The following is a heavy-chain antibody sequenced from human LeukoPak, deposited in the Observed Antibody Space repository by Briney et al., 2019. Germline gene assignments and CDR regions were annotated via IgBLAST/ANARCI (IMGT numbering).Heavy chain of an antibody. CDR1: GYTFTSYA. CDR2: TTAGNGNT. Sequence: ASVKVSCKASGYTFTSYAMIWGRKAPGQRLEWLGWTTAGNGNTKYSQKFQGRVTITRDTSASTAYMELSSLRSEDTAVYYCARDQAHYYGSGSWLHYGMDVWGKGTTVTVSS. V-gene: IGHV1-3*01. CDR3: ARDQAHYYGSGSWLHYGMDV. J-gene: IGHJ6*04. D-gene: IGHD3-10*01.